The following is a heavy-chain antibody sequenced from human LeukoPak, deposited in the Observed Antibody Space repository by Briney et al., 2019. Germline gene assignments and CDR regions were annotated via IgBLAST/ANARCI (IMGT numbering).Heavy chain of an antibody. CDR1: GFTVSSNY. J-gene: IGHJ6*02. CDR3: ARDSRGPDYYGSGSYYGMDV. CDR2: IYSGGST. V-gene: IGHV3-53*04. Sequence: GSLRLSCAASGFTVSSNYMSWVRQAPGKGLEWVSVIYSGGSTYYADSVKGRFTISRHNSKNTLYLQMNSLRAEDTAVYYCARDSRGPDYYGSGSYYGMDVWGQGTTVTVSS. D-gene: IGHD3-10*01.